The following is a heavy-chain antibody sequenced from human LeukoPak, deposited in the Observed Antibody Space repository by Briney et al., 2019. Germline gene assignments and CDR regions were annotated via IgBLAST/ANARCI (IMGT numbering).Heavy chain of an antibody. Sequence: SETLSLTCTVSGGSISSYYWSWIRQPPGKGLEWIGYFYYSGSTNYNPSLKSRVTISVDTSKNQFSLKLSSVTAADTAVYYCAGLYEIAAAGTVFQHWGQGTLVTVSS. CDR2: FYYSGST. J-gene: IGHJ1*01. CDR1: GGSISSYY. D-gene: IGHD6-13*01. V-gene: IGHV4-59*01. CDR3: AGLYEIAAAGTVFQH.